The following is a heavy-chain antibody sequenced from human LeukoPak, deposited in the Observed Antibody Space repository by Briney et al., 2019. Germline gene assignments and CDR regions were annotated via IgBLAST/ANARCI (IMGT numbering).Heavy chain of an antibody. Sequence: GESLKISCKGSGYSITSYWIGWVRQMPGNGLEWMGIIYPGDSDNRYSPSFQGQVTISADKSISTAYLQWSSLKASDTGMYYCARGYGDCRYYYYYYMDVWGKGTTVTVSS. CDR2: IYPGDSDN. J-gene: IGHJ6*03. CDR3: ARGYGDCRYYYYYYMDV. D-gene: IGHD4-17*01. CDR1: GYSITSYW. V-gene: IGHV5-51*01.